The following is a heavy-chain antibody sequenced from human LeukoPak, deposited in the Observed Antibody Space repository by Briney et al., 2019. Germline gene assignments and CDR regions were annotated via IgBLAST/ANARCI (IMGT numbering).Heavy chain of an antibody. CDR1: GFTFSNYA. J-gene: IGHJ4*02. D-gene: IGHD3-10*01. Sequence: GGSLRLSCAASGFTFSNYAMSWVRQAPGRGLEWVSPISVSGGNTYYAASVKGRFPISRDNSKNTLYLQMNSLRAEDTAVYYCAKVPGPGWFGELGKGLDYWGQGPLITVSS. CDR3: AKVPGPGWFGELGKGLDY. V-gene: IGHV3-23*01. CDR2: ISVSGGNT.